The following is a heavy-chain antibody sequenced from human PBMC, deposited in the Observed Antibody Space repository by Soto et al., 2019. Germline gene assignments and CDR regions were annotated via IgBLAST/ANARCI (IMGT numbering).Heavy chain of an antibody. CDR2: IYYSGST. J-gene: IGHJ4*02. D-gene: IGHD6-19*01. CDR3: ARVHPGYSSGCSFDY. V-gene: IGHV4-59*01. Sequence: SETLSLTCTVSGGSISSYYWSWIRQPPGKGLEWIGYIYYSGSTNYNPSLKSRVTISVDTSKNQFSLKLSSVTAADTAVYYCARVHPGYSSGCSFDYWGQGTLVTVSS. CDR1: GGSISSYY.